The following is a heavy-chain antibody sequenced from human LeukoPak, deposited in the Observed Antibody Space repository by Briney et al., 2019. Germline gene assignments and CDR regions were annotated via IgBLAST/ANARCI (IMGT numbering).Heavy chain of an antibody. V-gene: IGHV1-2*02. CDR1: GYTFTGYY. Sequence: ASVKVSCKASGYTFTGYYMHWVRQAPGQGLEWMGWINPNSGGTNYAQKFQGRVTMTRDTSISTAYMELSRLRSDDTAVYYCARAGYSSSWYGSRDNWFDPWGQGTLVTVSS. CDR2: INPNSGGT. J-gene: IGHJ5*02. CDR3: ARAGYSSSWYGSRDNWFDP. D-gene: IGHD6-13*01.